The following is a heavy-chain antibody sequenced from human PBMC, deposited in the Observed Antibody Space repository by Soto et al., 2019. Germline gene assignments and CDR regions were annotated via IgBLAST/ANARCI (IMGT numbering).Heavy chain of an antibody. CDR3: AKDYGDWTGLYYYGMDV. CDR2: IWYNGSDK. D-gene: IGHD4-17*01. J-gene: IGHJ6*02. CDR1: GFTLSSYG. V-gene: IGHV3-33*06. Sequence: XGSLRLSCAASGFTLSSYGMHWVRQAPGRGLDWVAVIWYNGSDKKYADSVKGRFTISRDNSEKTLYLQMNSLRAEDTAVYYCAKDYGDWTGLYYYGMDVWGQGTTATVSS.